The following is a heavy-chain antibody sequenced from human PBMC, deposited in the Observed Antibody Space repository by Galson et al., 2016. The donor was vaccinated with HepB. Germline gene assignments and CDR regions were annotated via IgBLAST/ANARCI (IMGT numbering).Heavy chain of an antibody. Sequence: PALVKPTQTLTLTCTFSGFSLTSNGVSVGWIRQPPGKALEWLALIYWDDDNSYSTYLNTRPTINKDTSKNQVVLTMTNMDPVDTGTYYVVYNSPRQQLAPNNYQYYYMDVWGKGTTVTVSS. CDR2: IYWDDDN. V-gene: IGHV2-5*04. D-gene: IGHD6-13*01. J-gene: IGHJ6*03. CDR1: GFSLTSNGVS. CDR3: VYNSPRQQLAPNNYQYYYMDV.